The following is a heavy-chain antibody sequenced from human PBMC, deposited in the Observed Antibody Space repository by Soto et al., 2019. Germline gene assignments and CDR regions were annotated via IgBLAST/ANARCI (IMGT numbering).Heavy chain of an antibody. CDR3: ARQSSGWYNWFDP. J-gene: IGHJ5*02. CDR2: INHSGST. D-gene: IGHD6-19*01. Sequence: SETLSLTCAVYGGSFSGYYWTWIRQPPGTGLEWIGEINHSGSTNYNPSLKSRVTISVDTSKNQFSLKLSPVTAAETAVYYCARQSSGWYNWFDPWGQGTLVTVSS. V-gene: IGHV4-34*01. CDR1: GGSFSGYY.